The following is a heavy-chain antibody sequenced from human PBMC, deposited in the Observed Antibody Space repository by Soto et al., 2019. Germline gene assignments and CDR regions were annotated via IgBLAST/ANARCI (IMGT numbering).Heavy chain of an antibody. V-gene: IGHV1-2*04. Sequence: ASVKDSCKASGYTFTGYYMHWVRQAPGQGLEWMGWINPNSGGTNYAQKFQGWVTMTRDTSISTAYMELSRLRSDDTAVYYCARERHASGGHRGYYYYGMDVWGQGTTVTVSS. D-gene: IGHD2-15*01. CDR1: GYTFTGYY. CDR3: ARERHASGGHRGYYYYGMDV. CDR2: INPNSGGT. J-gene: IGHJ6*02.